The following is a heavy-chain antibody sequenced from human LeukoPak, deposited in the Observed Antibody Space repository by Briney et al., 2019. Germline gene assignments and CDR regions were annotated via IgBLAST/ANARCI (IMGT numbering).Heavy chain of an antibody. CDR2: INHSGST. V-gene: IGHV4-34*01. CDR3: ARLYSSSWYKMSYYYYYYMDV. CDR1: GGSFSGYY. Sequence: ASETLSLTCAVYGGSFSGYYWSWIRQPPGKGLEWIGEINHSGSTNYNPSLKSRVTISVDTSKNQFSLKLSSVTAADTAVYYCARLYSSSWYKMSYYYYYYMDVWGKGTTVTVSS. J-gene: IGHJ6*03. D-gene: IGHD6-13*01.